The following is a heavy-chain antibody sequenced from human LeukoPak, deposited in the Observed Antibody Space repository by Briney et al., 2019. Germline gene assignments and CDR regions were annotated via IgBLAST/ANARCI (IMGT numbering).Heavy chain of an antibody. CDR1: GGTFSSYA. V-gene: IGHV1-46*01. D-gene: IGHD6-13*01. CDR3: ARGLQHEVNYYYYYMDV. CDR2: INPSGGST. J-gene: IGHJ6*03. Sequence: ASVKVSCKASGGTFSSYAISWVRQAPGQGLEWMGIINPSGGSTSYAQKFQGRVTMTRDMSTSTVYMELSSLRSEDTAVYYCARGLQHEVNYYYYYMDVWGKGTTVTVSS.